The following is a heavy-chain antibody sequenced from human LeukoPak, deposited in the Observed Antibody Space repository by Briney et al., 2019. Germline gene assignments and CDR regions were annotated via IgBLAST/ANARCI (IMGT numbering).Heavy chain of an antibody. Sequence: GGSLRLSCAASGFTFSSYAMHWVRQAPGKGLEWVAVISYDGSNKYYADSVKGRFTISRDNSKNTLYLQMNSLRAEDTAVYYCARGGENSSGYRVFYYGMDVWGQGTMVTVSS. CDR1: GFTFSSYA. D-gene: IGHD3-22*01. J-gene: IGHJ6*02. CDR3: ARGGENSSGYRVFYYGMDV. CDR2: ISYDGSNK. V-gene: IGHV3-30-3*01.